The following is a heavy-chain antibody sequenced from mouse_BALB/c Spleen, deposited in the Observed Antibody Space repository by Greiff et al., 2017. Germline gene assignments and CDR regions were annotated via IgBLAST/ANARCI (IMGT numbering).Heavy chain of an antibody. J-gene: IGHJ3*01. CDR2: IWTGGGT. V-gene: IGHV2-9-2*01. Sequence: QVQLKESGPGLVAPSQSLSITCTVSGFSLTSYDISWIRQPPGKGLEWLGVIWTGGGTNYNSAFMSRLSISKDNSKSQVFLKMNGLQTDDTAIYYCVREGPHYYGSSLLFAYWGQGTLVTVSA. CDR1: GFSLTSYD. CDR3: VREGPHYYGSSLLFAY. D-gene: IGHD1-1*01.